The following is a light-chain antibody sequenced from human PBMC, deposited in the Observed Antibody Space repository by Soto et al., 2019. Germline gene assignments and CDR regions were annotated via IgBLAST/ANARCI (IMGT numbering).Light chain of an antibody. V-gene: IGKV3-11*01. CDR2: GAS. CDR1: QSVSSN. J-gene: IGKJ5*01. Sequence: EIVMTQSPATLSLSLGERATLSCRASQSVSSNLAWYQQKPGQAPRLLIYGASTRATGIPARFSGSGSGTDFTLTISSLEPEDFAVYYCQQRSNWPRITFGQGTRLEIK. CDR3: QQRSNWPRIT.